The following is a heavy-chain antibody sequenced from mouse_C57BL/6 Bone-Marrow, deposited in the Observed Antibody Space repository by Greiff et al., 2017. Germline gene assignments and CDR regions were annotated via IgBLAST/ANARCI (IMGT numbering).Heavy chain of an antibody. D-gene: IGHD1-1*01. CDR1: GYTFTSYW. CDR3: ASLGYYGSDYAMDY. J-gene: IGHJ4*01. CDR2: IYPGSGST. Sequence: QVQLQQPGAELVKPGASVKMSCKASGYTFTSYWITWVKQRPGQGLEWIGDIYPGSGSTNYNEKFKSKATLTVDTPSSTAYMQLSSLTSEDSAVYYCASLGYYGSDYAMDYWGQGTSVTVSS. V-gene: IGHV1-55*01.